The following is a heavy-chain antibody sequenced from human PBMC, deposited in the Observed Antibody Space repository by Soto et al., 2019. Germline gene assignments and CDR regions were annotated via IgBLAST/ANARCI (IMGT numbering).Heavy chain of an antibody. V-gene: IGHV4-59*12. CDR1: GGSISSYY. CDR3: ARVGGNDSSGYPDY. J-gene: IGHJ4*01. CDR2: IYYSGST. D-gene: IGHD3-22*01. Sequence: SETLSLTCTVSGGSISSYYWSWIRQPPGKGLEWIGYIYYSGSTNYNPSLKSRVTMSVDTSKNQFSLKLSSVTAADTAVYYCARVGGNDSSGYPDYWGQGTLVTVSS.